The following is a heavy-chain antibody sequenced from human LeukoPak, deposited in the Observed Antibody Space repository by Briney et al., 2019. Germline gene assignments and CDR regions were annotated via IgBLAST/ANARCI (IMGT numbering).Heavy chain of an antibody. Sequence: PSGTLSLTCAVSGGSISSSNWWSWVRQHPGEGLEWTGCIYYSGDTYYNPSLKSRVTLSVDTSKNQFSLRLSSVTAADTAVYYCARMGDYYGFTPWGQGTLVTVSS. J-gene: IGHJ5*02. CDR1: GGSISSSNW. D-gene: IGHD3-3*01. CDR2: IYYSGDT. CDR3: ARMGDYYGFTP. V-gene: IGHV4-4*02.